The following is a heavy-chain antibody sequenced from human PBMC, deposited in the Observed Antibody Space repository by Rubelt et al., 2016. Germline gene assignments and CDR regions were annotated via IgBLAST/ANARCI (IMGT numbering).Heavy chain of an antibody. J-gene: IGHJ4*02. CDR3: ARNLIMITFGGVIVPPDY. CDR2: FDHEDGET. CDR1: GYTFTSYG. D-gene: IGHD3-16*02. V-gene: IGHV1-18*01. Sequence: QVQLVQSGAEVKKPGASVKVSCKASGYTFTSYGISWVRQAPGQGLEWMGGFDHEDGETIYAQKVQSRVTMTEDTSTDTAYMELSSLRSEDTAVYYCARNLIMITFGGVIVPPDYWGQGTLVTVSS.